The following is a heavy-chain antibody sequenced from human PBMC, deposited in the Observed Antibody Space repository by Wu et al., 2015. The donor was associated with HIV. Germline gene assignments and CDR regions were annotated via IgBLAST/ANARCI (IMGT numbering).Heavy chain of an antibody. J-gene: IGHJ6*03. CDR3: ARGSTYSCSTTVCPGGYYYIDV. D-gene: IGHD2-2*01. CDR1: GGTFRNHA. Sequence: QVQLVQSGAEVKRPGSSVKVSCRASGGTFRNHAISWVRQAPGQGLEWMGRIIPISGTANYAERFQGRVTITADESTTTAYMELSSLRSEDTAVYYCARGSTYSCSTTVCPGGYYYIDVWGKGTTVTVSS. CDR2: IIPISGTA. V-gene: IGHV1-69*13.